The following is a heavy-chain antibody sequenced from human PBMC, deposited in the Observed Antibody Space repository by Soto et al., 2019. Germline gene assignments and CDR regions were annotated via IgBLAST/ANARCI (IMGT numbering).Heavy chain of an antibody. D-gene: IGHD3-10*01. J-gene: IGHJ6*02. V-gene: IGHV4-59*01. CDR1: GGSLSSYY. CDR3: ARVYGSEGWETIYGMDV. CDR2: IYYSGST. Sequence: PSETLSLTCTVSGGSLSSYYWSWIRQPPGKGLEWIGYIYYSGSTNYNPSLKSRVTISVDTSKNQFSLKLSSVTAADTAVYYCARVYGSEGWETIYGMDVWGQGTTVTVSS.